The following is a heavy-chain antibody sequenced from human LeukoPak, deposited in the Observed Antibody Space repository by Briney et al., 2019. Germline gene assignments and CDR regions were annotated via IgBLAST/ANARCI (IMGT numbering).Heavy chain of an antibody. J-gene: IGHJ4*02. CDR3: ATGEPIAAAGRGRDYFDY. CDR1: GYTLTELS. Sequence: VASVKVSCKVSGYTLTELSMHWVRQAPGKGLEWMGGFDPEDGGTIYAQKFQGRVTMTEDTSTDTAYMELSSLRSEDTAVYYCATGEPIAAAGRGRDYFDYWGQGTLVTVSS. CDR2: FDPEDGGT. V-gene: IGHV1-24*01. D-gene: IGHD6-13*01.